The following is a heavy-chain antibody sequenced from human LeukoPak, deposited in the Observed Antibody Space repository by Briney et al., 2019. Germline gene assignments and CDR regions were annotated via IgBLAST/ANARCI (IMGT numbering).Heavy chain of an antibody. CDR1: GFTFSDYW. Sequence: GGSLRLSCAASGFTFSDYWMHWVRQAPGKGLVWVSSIKNDGGTTNYADSVKGRFTISRDNAKNTLYLQLDSLRAEDTAIYYCARGIARGSGSTQGYWGQGTLVTVSS. CDR2: IKNDGGTT. J-gene: IGHJ4*02. D-gene: IGHD3-10*01. V-gene: IGHV3-74*01. CDR3: ARGIARGSGSTQGY.